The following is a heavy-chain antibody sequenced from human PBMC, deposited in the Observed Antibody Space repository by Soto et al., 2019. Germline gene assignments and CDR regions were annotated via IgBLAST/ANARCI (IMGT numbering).Heavy chain of an antibody. D-gene: IGHD6-13*01. Sequence: TLSLTCTVSGDSVTSVSDYWSWIRQPPGKALEWLALIYWDDDKRYSPSLKSRLTITKDTSKNQVVLTMTNMDPVDTATYYCAHRRRGSSWYNYWGQGTLVTVSS. V-gene: IGHV2-5*02. J-gene: IGHJ4*02. CDR2: IYWDDDK. CDR1: GDSVTSVSDY. CDR3: AHRRRGSSWYNY.